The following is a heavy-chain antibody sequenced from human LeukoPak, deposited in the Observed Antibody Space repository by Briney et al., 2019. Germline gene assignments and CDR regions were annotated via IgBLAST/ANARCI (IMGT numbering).Heavy chain of an antibody. CDR2: ISYDGSNK. Sequence: QPGRSLRLSCAASGFTFSSYAMHWVRQAPGKGLEWVAVISYDGSNKYYADSVKGRFTISRDNSKNTLYLQMNSLRAEDTAVYYCARAESAARLFSDYWGQGTLVTVSS. CDR3: ARAESAARLFSDY. D-gene: IGHD6-6*01. V-gene: IGHV3-30-3*01. J-gene: IGHJ4*02. CDR1: GFTFSSYA.